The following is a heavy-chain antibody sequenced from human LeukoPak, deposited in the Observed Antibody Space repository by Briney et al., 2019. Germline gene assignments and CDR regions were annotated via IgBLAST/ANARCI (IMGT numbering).Heavy chain of an antibody. D-gene: IGHD4-17*01. Sequence: GGFLRLSCAASGFTFSSYGMHWVRQAPGQGLEWMGWINPNSSGTNYAQKFQGRVTMTRDTSISTAYMELSRLRSDDTAVYYCARDSDYGFVFDYWGQGTLVTVSS. CDR3: ARDSDYGFVFDY. J-gene: IGHJ4*02. V-gene: IGHV1-2*02. CDR2: INPNSSGT. CDR1: GFTFSSYG.